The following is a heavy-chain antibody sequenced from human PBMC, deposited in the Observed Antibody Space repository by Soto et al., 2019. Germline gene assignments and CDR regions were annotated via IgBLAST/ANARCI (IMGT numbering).Heavy chain of an antibody. CDR2: ISGSGGST. J-gene: IGHJ6*02. V-gene: IGHV3-23*01. CDR3: AKDVGLGWFGELLSGYYYCMDV. Sequence: EVPLLESGGGLVQPGGSLRLSCAASGFTFSSYAMSWVRQAPGKGLEWVSAISGSGGSTYYADSVKGRFTISRDNSKNTLYLQMNSLRAEYTAVYYCAKDVGLGWFGELLSGYYYCMDVWGQGTTVTVSS. CDR1: GFTFSSYA. D-gene: IGHD3-10*01.